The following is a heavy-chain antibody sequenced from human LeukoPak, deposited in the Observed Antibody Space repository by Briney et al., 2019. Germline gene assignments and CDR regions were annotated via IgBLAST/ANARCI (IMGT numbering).Heavy chain of an antibody. CDR2: ISGSGGST. D-gene: IGHD6-19*01. Sequence: GGSLRLSCAASGPTFSGYALSWVRQAPGKGLEWVSAISGSGGSTYYADSVKGRFTISRDNSKNTLYLQMNSLSAENTAVYYCAKDEMSSGCYYWGQGTLVTVSS. CDR1: GPTFSGYA. CDR3: AKDEMSSGCYY. V-gene: IGHV3-23*01. J-gene: IGHJ4*02.